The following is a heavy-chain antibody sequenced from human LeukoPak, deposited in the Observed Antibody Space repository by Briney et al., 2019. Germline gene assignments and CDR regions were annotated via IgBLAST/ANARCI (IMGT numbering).Heavy chain of an antibody. J-gene: IGHJ4*02. CDR3: ARLGGQWRLDY. D-gene: IGHD6-19*01. CDR2: IYYSGST. V-gene: IGHV4-59*08. CDR1: GGSISSYY. Sequence: SETLPLTCTVSGGSISSYYWSWIRQPPGKGLEWIGYIYYSGSTNYNPSLKSRVTISVDTSKNQFSLKLSSVTAADTAVYYCARLGGQWRLDYWGQGTLVTVSS.